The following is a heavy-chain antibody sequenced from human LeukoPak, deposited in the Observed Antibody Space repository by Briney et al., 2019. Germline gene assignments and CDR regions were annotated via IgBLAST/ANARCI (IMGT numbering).Heavy chain of an antibody. CDR1: GYSFTSYW. CDR2: IYPGDSDT. Sequence: GESLQISCKGSGYSFTSYWIGWVRPLPGKGLEWMGIIYPGDSDTRYSPSFQGQVTISADKSISTAYLQRSSLKASDTAMYYCARLPLRQYSSSWSSYFDYWGQGTLVTVSS. CDR3: ARLPLRQYSSSWSSYFDY. D-gene: IGHD6-13*01. J-gene: IGHJ4*02. V-gene: IGHV5-51*01.